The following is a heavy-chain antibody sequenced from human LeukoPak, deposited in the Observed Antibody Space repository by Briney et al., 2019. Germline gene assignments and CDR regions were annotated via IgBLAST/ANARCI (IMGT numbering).Heavy chain of an antibody. V-gene: IGHV2-5*01. Sequence: QITLRESGPTLVQPTQTPTLTCTFSGFSLTSSGVGLGWIRQPPGKALEWLALHDWSDGERYSPSLKSRLSLTKDTSKNQLVLTMTNVDPVDTGTYYCAHSGSTTLGGGAFNIWGQGTMVTVSS. J-gene: IGHJ3*02. CDR3: AHSGSTTLGGGAFNI. CDR2: HDWSDGE. CDR1: GFSLTSSGVG. D-gene: IGHD1-1*01.